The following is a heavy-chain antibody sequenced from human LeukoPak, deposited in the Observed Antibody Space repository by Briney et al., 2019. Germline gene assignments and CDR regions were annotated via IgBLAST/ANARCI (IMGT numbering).Heavy chain of an antibody. Sequence: GGSLRLSCAASGFTFSSYSMNWVRQAPGKGLQWVTVISYDGTDKYYTDSVKGRFTISRDNSENTLHLQMNSLRVEDTAVYYCAKANTPGGYSQFDHWGQGTLVTVSS. CDR2: ISYDGTDK. CDR1: GFTFSSYS. J-gene: IGHJ4*02. D-gene: IGHD5-12*01. V-gene: IGHV3-30*18. CDR3: AKANTPGGYSQFDH.